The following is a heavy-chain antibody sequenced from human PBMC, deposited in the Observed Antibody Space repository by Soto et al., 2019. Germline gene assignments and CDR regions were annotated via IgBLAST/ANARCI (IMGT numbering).Heavy chain of an antibody. CDR1: GVTFSSYD. Sequence: GGSLRLSCAASGVTFSSYDMHWVRQATGKGLEWVSAIGTAGDTYYPGSVKGRFTISRENAKNSLYLQMNSLRAGDTAVYYCARQTLLGVGFDYWGQGTLVTVSS. D-gene: IGHD3-3*01. J-gene: IGHJ4*02. CDR2: IGTAGDT. V-gene: IGHV3-13*01. CDR3: ARQTLLGVGFDY.